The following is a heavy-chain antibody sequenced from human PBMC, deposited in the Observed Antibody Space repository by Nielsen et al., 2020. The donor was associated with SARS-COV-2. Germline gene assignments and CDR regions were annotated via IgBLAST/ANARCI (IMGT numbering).Heavy chain of an antibody. CDR3: AKISGSQRHYFDF. CDR1: GFSFSSYA. V-gene: IGHV3-23*01. CDR2: IGTTGDKT. Sequence: GESLKFSCAASGFSFSSYAMTWVRQAPGKGLEWVSSIGTTGDKTFYADSVKGRFTISRDNSKNTLYLQLNSLRAEDTAVFYCAKISGSQRHYFDFWGQGALVTVSS. D-gene: IGHD1-26*01. J-gene: IGHJ4*02.